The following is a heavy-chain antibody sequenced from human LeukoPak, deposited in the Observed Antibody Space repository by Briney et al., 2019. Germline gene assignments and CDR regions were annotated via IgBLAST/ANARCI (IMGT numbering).Heavy chain of an antibody. CDR2: ISSNGGST. V-gene: IGHV3-64D*06. CDR1: GFTFSSYA. D-gene: IGHD3-9*01. CDR3: VKVRYYDIPGATIVTFYYFDY. Sequence: GGSLRLSCSASGFTFSSYAMHWVRQAPGKGLEYVSAISSNGGSTYYADSVKGRFTISRDNSKNTLYLQMSSLRAEDTAVYHCVKVRYYDIPGATIVTFYYFDYWGQGTLVTVSS. J-gene: IGHJ4*02.